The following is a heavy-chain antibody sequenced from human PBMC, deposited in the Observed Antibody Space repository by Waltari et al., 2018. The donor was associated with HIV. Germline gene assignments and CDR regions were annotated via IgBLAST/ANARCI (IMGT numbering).Heavy chain of an antibody. CDR3: AKDRSYDSSGYFDY. Sequence: EVQLLESGGDCQQPGGSLSLSCAASGFIFASYALIRFGKAPGRGLEWVSSINGGTTGTFYAYSVKGRFTISRDSSKNTLYLQMNSLRAEDTAVYYCAKDRSYDSSGYFDYWGEGTLVTVSS. V-gene: IGHV3-23*01. CDR2: INGGTTGT. D-gene: IGHD3-22*01. CDR1: GFIFASYA. J-gene: IGHJ4*02.